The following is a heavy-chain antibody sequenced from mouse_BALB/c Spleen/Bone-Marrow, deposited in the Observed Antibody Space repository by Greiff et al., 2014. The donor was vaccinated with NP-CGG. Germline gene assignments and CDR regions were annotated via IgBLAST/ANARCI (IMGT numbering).Heavy chain of an antibody. D-gene: IGHD1-1*02. V-gene: IGHV5-4*02. CDR1: GFTFSDYY. CDR2: ISDGGNYT. CDR3: ARSGEKYGAMDY. J-gene: IGHJ4*01. Sequence: EVHLVESGGGLVKPGGSLKLSCTASGFTFSDYYMYWVRQTPEKRLEWVAAISDGGNYTFNPDSVKGRFTISRGNAKNNLYLQMSSLKSEDTAMYYCARSGEKYGAMDYWGQGTSVTVSS.